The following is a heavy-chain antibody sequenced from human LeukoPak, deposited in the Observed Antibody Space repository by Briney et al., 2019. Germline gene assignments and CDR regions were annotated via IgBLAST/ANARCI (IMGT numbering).Heavy chain of an antibody. CDR2: IYISGST. D-gene: IGHD3-10*01. Sequence: SETLSLTCTVSGGSISSYYWNWIRQPAGKGLEWIGRIYISGSTNCNPSLKSRVTISVDTSKNQFSLKLSSVTAADTAVYYCASFVGITMVRGVITDYWGQGTLVTVSS. J-gene: IGHJ4*02. CDR3: ASFVGITMVRGVITDY. V-gene: IGHV4-4*07. CDR1: GGSISSYY.